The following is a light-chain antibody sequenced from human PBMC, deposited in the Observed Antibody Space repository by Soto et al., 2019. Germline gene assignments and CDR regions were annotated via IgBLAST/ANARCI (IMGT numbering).Light chain of an antibody. J-gene: IGLJ2*01. CDR2: EGS. Sequence: QSALTQPASVSGSPGQSITISCSGTSSDVGSYNLVSWYQQHPGKAPKLMIYEGSKRPSGVSNRFSGSKSGNTASLTISGLQAEDEANYYCCSSAPSSTAVFGGGTKLTVL. V-gene: IGLV2-23*01. CDR3: CSSAPSSTAV. CDR1: SSDVGSYNL.